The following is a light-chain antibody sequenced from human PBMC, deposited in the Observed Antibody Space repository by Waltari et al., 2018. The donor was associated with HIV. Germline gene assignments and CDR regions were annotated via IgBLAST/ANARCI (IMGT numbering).Light chain of an antibody. CDR1: QAITSS. CDR3: QQFNLYPLT. CDR2: DAS. Sequence: AIQLTQSPSSLSASVGDRITFTCRNSQAITSSLAWYQQKPGKPPKLLIFDASTLESGVPSRFSGSGSGTDFTLTSSSRQPEDVATYYCQQFNLYPLTFGGGTKVEI. V-gene: IGKV1-13*02. J-gene: IGKJ4*01.